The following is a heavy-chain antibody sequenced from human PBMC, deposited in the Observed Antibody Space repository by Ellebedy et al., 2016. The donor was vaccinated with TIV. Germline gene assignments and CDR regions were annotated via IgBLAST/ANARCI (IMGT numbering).Heavy chain of an antibody. CDR2: ISGSGGSA. CDR3: AKGMRGGADFDY. D-gene: IGHD4/OR15-4a*01. V-gene: IGHV3-23*01. Sequence: GGSLRLSXAASGFTFSSYGMSWVRQAPGKGLEWVSTISGSGGSAHYADSVKGRFTISRDNSKNTLYLQMNSLRAEDTALYYCAKGMRGGADFDYWGQGTLVTVSS. J-gene: IGHJ4*02. CDR1: GFTFSSYG.